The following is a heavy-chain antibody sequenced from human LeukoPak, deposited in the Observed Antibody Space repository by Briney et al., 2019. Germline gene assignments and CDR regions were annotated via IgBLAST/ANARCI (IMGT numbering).Heavy chain of an antibody. Sequence: GGSLRLYCAASGFTFSSYGMHWVRQTPGKGLEWVAVISYDGSNKCYADSVKGRFTISRDNSKNTLYLQMNSLRAEDTAVYYCAKDPSAPYFDYWGQGTLVTVSS. CDR1: GFTFSSYG. CDR2: ISYDGSNK. CDR3: AKDPSAPYFDY. J-gene: IGHJ4*02. V-gene: IGHV3-30*18.